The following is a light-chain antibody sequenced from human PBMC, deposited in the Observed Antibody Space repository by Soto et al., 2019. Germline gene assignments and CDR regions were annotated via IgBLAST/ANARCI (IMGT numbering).Light chain of an antibody. V-gene: IGLV1-44*01. Sequence: QSVLTQPPSASGTPGQRVTISCSGSSSNIGSNTVNWYQQLPGTAPKLLIYSHNQRPSGVPDRFSGSKSGTSASLAISGLQSEDEADYYCAARDDSLNGHVFGTGTKVTVL. CDR3: AARDDSLNGHV. CDR1: SSNIGSNT. J-gene: IGLJ1*01. CDR2: SHN.